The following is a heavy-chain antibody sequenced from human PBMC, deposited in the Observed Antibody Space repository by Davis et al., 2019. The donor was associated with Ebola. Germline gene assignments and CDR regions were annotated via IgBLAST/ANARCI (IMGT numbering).Heavy chain of an antibody. D-gene: IGHD3-16*01. CDR1: GFTFRSYD. CDR2: IGTAGDT. V-gene: IGHV3-13*01. Sequence: ASLKISCASSGFTFRSYDMHLVRQATGKGLEMVSAIGTAGDTYYPDSVKGRFTIPRENAKNIFYLQMNSLRAEDTAVYYCASAGFGRTWFDCWGQGILVTVSS. CDR3: ASAGFGRTWFDC. J-gene: IGHJ5*01.